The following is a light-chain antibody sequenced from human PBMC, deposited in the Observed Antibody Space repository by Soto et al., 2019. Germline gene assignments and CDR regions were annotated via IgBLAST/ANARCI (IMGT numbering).Light chain of an antibody. Sequence: QSALTQPPSASGSPGQSVTISCTGTSSDVGSYNYVSWFQQHPDEAPKLIIYEVSQRPSGVPDRFSGSKSGNTASLTVSGLQAEDEADYYCSSYTSSSTLVFGGGTKLTVL. J-gene: IGLJ2*01. V-gene: IGLV2-8*01. CDR2: EVS. CDR1: SSDVGSYNY. CDR3: SSYTSSSTLV.